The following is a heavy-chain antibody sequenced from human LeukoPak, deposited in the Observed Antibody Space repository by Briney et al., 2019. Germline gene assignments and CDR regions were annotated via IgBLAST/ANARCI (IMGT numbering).Heavy chain of an antibody. J-gene: IGHJ6*02. Sequence: GGSLRLSCAASWFTFRIYAMSWVRQAPGKGLEWVSAISGSGGSTYYADSVKGRFTISRDNSKNTLYLQMNSLRAEDTAVYYCAKHATMGDILTAHYYYGMDVWGQGTTVTVSS. V-gene: IGHV3-23*01. D-gene: IGHD3-9*01. CDR3: AKHATMGDILTAHYYYGMDV. CDR2: ISGSGGST. CDR1: WFTFRIYA.